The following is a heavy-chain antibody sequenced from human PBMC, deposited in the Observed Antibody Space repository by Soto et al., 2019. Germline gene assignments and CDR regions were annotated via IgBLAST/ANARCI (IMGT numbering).Heavy chain of an antibody. CDR1: GGSISSYY. J-gene: IGHJ3*01. CDR3: ARVWGGAFDF. D-gene: IGHD3-10*01. CDR2: IYYSGST. V-gene: IGHV4-59*01. Sequence: QVQLQESGPGLVKPSETLSLTCTVSGGSISSYYWSWIRQPPGKGLEWIGYIYYSGSTNNNPSLXRXVXIXIDTSKNQFSLKLSSVTAADTAVYYCARVWGGAFDFWGQGTMVTVSS.